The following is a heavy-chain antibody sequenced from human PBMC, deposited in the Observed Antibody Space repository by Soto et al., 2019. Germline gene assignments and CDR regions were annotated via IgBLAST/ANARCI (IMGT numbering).Heavy chain of an antibody. Sequence: GGSLRLSCAASGFTFSSYSMNWVRQAPGKGLEWVSYISSSSSTIYYADSVKGRFTISRDNAKNSLYLQMNSLRAEDTAVYYCARDQVLGAGTVGFDYWGQGTLVTVSS. CDR2: ISSSSSTI. J-gene: IGHJ4*02. CDR1: GFTFSSYS. D-gene: IGHD6-19*01. V-gene: IGHV3-48*01. CDR3: ARDQVLGAGTVGFDY.